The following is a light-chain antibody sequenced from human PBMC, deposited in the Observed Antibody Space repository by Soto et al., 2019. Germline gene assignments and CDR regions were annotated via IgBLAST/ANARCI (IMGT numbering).Light chain of an antibody. J-gene: IGKJ3*01. CDR1: QSISSW. CDR2: DAS. V-gene: IGKV1-5*01. CDR3: QQYNSYSFT. Sequence: DIQMTQSPSTLSASVGDRVTITCRASQSISSWLAWYQQKPGKAPKLLIYDASSLESGVPSRFSDSGSGTELTLTISSLQPDDFATYYCQQYNSYSFTFGPGTKVDIK.